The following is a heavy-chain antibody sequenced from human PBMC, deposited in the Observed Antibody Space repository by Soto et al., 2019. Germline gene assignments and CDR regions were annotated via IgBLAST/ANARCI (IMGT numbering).Heavy chain of an antibody. J-gene: IGHJ4*02. Sequence: GASVKVSCKASGYTFTSYGISWVRQAPGQGLEWMGWISAYNGNTNYAQKLQGRVTMTTDTSTSTAYMELRSLRSDDTAVYYCARGAYDYVWGSYIDYWGQGTLVTVSS. CDR3: ARGAYDYVWGSYIDY. CDR2: ISAYNGNT. D-gene: IGHD3-16*01. CDR1: GYTFTSYG. V-gene: IGHV1-18*01.